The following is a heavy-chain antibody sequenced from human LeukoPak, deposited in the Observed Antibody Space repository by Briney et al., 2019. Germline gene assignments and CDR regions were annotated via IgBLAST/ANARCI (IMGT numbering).Heavy chain of an antibody. CDR2: ISGSGGST. J-gene: IGHJ4*02. D-gene: IGHD3-3*01. CDR1: GFTFSSYA. CDR3: AKDSSYRRFGVGNSYFDY. V-gene: IGHV3-23*01. Sequence: GGSLRLSCAASGFTFSSYAMSWVRQAPGKGLEWVSAISGSGGSTYYADSVKGRFTISRDNSKNTLYLQMNSLRVEDTAVYYCAKDSSYRRFGVGNSYFDYWGQGTLVTVSS.